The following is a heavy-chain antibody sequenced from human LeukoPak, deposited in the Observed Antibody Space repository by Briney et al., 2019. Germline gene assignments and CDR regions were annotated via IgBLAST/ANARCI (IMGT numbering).Heavy chain of an antibody. CDR2: IWYDGSNK. V-gene: IGHV3-33*01. D-gene: IGHD6-19*01. J-gene: IGHJ3*02. CDR3: ARVVSQWLVDAFDI. CDR1: GFTFSSYG. Sequence: GVSLRLSCAASGFTFSSYGMHWVRQAPGKGLEWVAVIWYDGSNKYYADSVKGRFTISRDNSKNTLHLQMNSLRAEDTAVYYCARVVSQWLVDAFDIWGQGTMVTVSS.